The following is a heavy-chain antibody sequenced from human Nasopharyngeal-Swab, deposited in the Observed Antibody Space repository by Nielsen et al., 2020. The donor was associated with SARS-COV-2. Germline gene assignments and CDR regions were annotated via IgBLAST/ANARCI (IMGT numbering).Heavy chain of an antibody. Sequence: GGSLRLSCAASGFTFSSYSMNWVRQAPGKGLEWVSYISSSSSTIYYADSVKGRFTISRDNAKSSLYLQMNSLRAEDTAVYYCARGGADCSSTSCYVSYYYYYMDVWGKGTTVTVSS. V-gene: IGHV3-48*01. CDR1: GFTFSSYS. CDR2: ISSSSSTI. D-gene: IGHD2-2*01. CDR3: ARGGADCSSTSCYVSYYYYYMDV. J-gene: IGHJ6*03.